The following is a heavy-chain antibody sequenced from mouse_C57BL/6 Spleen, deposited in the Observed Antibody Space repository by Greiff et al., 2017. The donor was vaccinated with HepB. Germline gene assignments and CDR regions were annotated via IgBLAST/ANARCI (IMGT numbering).Heavy chain of an antibody. V-gene: IGHV1-81*01. CDR3: ARLGASLFDY. CDR1: GYTFTSYG. D-gene: IGHD3-1*01. J-gene: IGHJ2*01. CDR2: IYPRSGNT. Sequence: LQESGAELARPGASVKLSCKASGYTFTSYGISWVKQRTGQGLEWIGEIYPRSGNTYYNEKFKGKATLTADKSSSTAYMELRSLTSEDSAVYFCARLGASLFDYWGQGTTLTVSS.